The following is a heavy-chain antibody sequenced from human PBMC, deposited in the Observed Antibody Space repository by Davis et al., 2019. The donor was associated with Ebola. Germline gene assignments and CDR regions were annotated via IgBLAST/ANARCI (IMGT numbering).Heavy chain of an antibody. J-gene: IGHJ6*04. D-gene: IGHD3-3*01. CDR2: ISSSSSYL. CDR1: GFTFSSYS. CDR3: AKSGLSFGVVKYHYGMDV. V-gene: IGHV3-21*04. Sequence: GGSLRLSCAASGFTFSSYSMNWVRQAPGKGLEWVSSISSSSSYLYYADSVKGRFTISRDNAKNSLYLQMNSLRAEDTAVYYCAKSGLSFGVVKYHYGMDVWGKGTTVTVSS.